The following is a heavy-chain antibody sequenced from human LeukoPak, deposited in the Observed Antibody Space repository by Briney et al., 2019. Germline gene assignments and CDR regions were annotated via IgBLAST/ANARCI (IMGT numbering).Heavy chain of an antibody. J-gene: IGHJ4*02. CDR2: ISGSGGST. V-gene: IGHV3-23*01. Sequence: PGGSLRLSCAASGFTFSSYAMSWVRQAPGKGLEWVSAISGSGGSTYYADSVKGRFTISRDNSKNTLYLQMNSLRAEDTAVYYCAKPLGYCSSTSCRAPLDWGQGTLVTVSS. D-gene: IGHD2-2*01. CDR1: GFTFSSYA. CDR3: AKPLGYCSSTSCRAPLD.